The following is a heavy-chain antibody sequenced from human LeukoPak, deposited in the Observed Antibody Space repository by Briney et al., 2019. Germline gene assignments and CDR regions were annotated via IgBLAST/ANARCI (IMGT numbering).Heavy chain of an antibody. J-gene: IGHJ4*02. Sequence: PGGSLRLSCAASGFIFSSYSMSWVRQAPGKGLEWVSAIGGSGGNTYYADSVKGRFTISRDNSKNSLYLQMNSLRTEDTALYYCAKGHIVGAITEFDYWGQGTLVTVSS. CDR1: GFIFSSYS. V-gene: IGHV3-23*01. D-gene: IGHD1-26*01. CDR2: IGGSGGNT. CDR3: AKGHIVGAITEFDY.